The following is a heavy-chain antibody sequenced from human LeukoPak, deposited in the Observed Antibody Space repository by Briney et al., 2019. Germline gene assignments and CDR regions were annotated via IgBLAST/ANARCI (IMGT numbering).Heavy chain of an antibody. V-gene: IGHV4-4*07. D-gene: IGHD3-10*01. CDR3: ARDKGAPLLLNWFDP. CDR1: GGSISSYY. Sequence: SETLSLTCTVSGGSISSYYWSWIRQPAEKGLEWIGRIYTSGSTNYNPSLKSRVTMSVDTSKNQFSLKLSSVTAADTAVYYCARDKGAPLLLNWFDPWGQGTLVTVSS. J-gene: IGHJ5*02. CDR2: IYTSGST.